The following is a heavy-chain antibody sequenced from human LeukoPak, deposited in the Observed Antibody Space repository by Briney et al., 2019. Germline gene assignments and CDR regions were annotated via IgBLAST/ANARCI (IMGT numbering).Heavy chain of an antibody. Sequence: GGSLRLSCAASGFTFSSYSMNWVRQAPGKGLEWVSSISSSSSYIYYADSVKGRFTISRDNAKNSLYLQMNSLRAEDTAVYYCARDRSYYDIWTGYSGYYMDVWGKGTTVTVSS. V-gene: IGHV3-21*01. D-gene: IGHD3-9*01. CDR1: GFTFSSYS. CDR2: ISSSSSYI. J-gene: IGHJ6*03. CDR3: ARDRSYYDIWTGYSGYYMDV.